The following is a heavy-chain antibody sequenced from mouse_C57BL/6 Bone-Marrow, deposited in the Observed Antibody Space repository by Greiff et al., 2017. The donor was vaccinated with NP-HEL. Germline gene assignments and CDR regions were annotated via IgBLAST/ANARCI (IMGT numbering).Heavy chain of an antibody. Sequence: VKLMESGAELVRPGASVKLSCKASGYTFTDYYINWVKQRPGQGLEWIARIYPGSGNTYYNEKFKGKATLTAEKSSSTAYMQLSSLTSEDSAVYFCARRGTIYYYGSSYWYFDVWGTGTTVTVSS. D-gene: IGHD1-1*01. CDR1: GYTFTDYY. CDR3: ARRGTIYYYGSSYWYFDV. J-gene: IGHJ1*03. CDR2: IYPGSGNT. V-gene: IGHV1-76*01.